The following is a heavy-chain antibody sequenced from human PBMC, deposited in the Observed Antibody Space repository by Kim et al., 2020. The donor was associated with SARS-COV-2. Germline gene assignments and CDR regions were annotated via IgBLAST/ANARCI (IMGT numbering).Heavy chain of an antibody. V-gene: IGHV3-30*01. Sequence: ADSVKGRFTISRDNSKYTLYLQMNSLRAEDTAVYYCARVRSGSYWDAFDIWGQGTMVTVSS. CDR3: ARVRSGSYWDAFDI. J-gene: IGHJ3*02. D-gene: IGHD1-26*01.